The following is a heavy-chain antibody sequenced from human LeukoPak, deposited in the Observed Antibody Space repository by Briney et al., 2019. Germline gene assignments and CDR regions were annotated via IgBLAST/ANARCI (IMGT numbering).Heavy chain of an antibody. V-gene: IGHV3-11*04. CDR1: GFTFSDYY. J-gene: IGHJ4*02. CDR3: ARADYDFWSGPGYYFDY. CDR2: ISTSGSTI. Sequence: GGSLRLSCAASGFTFSDYYMSWIRQAPGKGLEWISYISTSGSTIYYADSVKGRFTISRDNAKNSLFLQMNSLRAEDTAVYYCARADYDFWSGPGYYFDYWGQGTLVTVSS. D-gene: IGHD3-3*01.